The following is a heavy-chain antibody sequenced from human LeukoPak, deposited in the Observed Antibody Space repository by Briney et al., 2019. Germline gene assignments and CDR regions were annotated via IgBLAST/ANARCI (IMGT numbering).Heavy chain of an antibody. Sequence: SETLSLTCTVSDDSISDYYRGWIRQPPGKGLEWIGYFHNSGTSTYNPSLKSRVTISADTSKNQFSLKLSSLTTADTAVYYRTRGAGWLIDYWGQGILVTVSS. CDR3: TRGAGWLIDY. J-gene: IGHJ4*02. CDR2: FHNSGTS. V-gene: IGHV4-59*01. CDR1: DDSISDYY. D-gene: IGHD3-16*01.